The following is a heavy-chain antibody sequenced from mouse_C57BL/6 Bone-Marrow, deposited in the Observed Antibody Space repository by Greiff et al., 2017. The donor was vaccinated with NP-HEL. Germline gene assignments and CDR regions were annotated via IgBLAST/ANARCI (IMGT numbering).Heavy chain of an antibody. CDR3: TTDYYGSSYYAMDY. CDR2: IDPENGDT. D-gene: IGHD1-1*01. J-gene: IGHJ4*01. V-gene: IGHV14-4*01. CDR1: GFNIKDDY. Sequence: VQLKESGAELVRPGASVTLSCTASGFNIKDDYMHWVKQRPEQGLAWIGWIDPENGDTEYASKFQGKATITADTSSNTAYLQLSSLTSEDTAVYYCTTDYYGSSYYAMDYWGQGTSVTVSS.